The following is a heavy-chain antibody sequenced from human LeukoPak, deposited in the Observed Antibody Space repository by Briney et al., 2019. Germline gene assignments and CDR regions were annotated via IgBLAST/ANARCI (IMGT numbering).Heavy chain of an antibody. D-gene: IGHD2/OR15-2a*01. J-gene: IGHJ5*02. CDR1: GGTFSSYA. Sequence: SVKVSCKASGGTFSSYAISWVRQAPGQGVEWMGGINPIFGTANYAQKFQGRVTITADESTSTAYMELSSLRSEDTAVYYCARVTSDLNWFDPWGQGTLVTVSS. CDR3: ARVTSDLNWFDP. CDR2: INPIFGTA. V-gene: IGHV1-69*01.